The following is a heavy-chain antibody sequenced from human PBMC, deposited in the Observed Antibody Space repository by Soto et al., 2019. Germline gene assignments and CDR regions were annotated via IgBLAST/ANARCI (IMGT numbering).Heavy chain of an antibody. CDR1: GCTCSSYA. Sequence: ASVKVSCKASGCTCSSYAISWVRQAPGQGLEWMGGIIPIFGTANYAQKFQGRVTITADESTSTAYMELSSLRSEDTAVYYCARDRLYYDILTGYYNRGYFDLWGRGTLVTVSS. CDR2: IIPIFGTA. J-gene: IGHJ2*01. CDR3: ARDRLYYDILTGYYNRGYFDL. V-gene: IGHV1-69*13. D-gene: IGHD3-9*01.